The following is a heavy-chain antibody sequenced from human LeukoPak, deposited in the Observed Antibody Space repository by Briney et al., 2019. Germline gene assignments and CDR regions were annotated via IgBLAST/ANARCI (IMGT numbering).Heavy chain of an antibody. D-gene: IGHD4/OR15-4a*01. V-gene: IGHV4-59*12. CDR3: ARSTMVNTATGWFDP. J-gene: IGHJ5*02. CDR1: SGSIRSYY. Sequence: SETLSLTCTVSSGSIRSYYWSWIRQPPGKGLEWIGYIYGSGSTNFNPSLKSRVTMSVDTSNNQISLKLSFVTAADTAMYYCARSTMVNTATGWFDPWGQGTLVTISS. CDR2: IYGSGST.